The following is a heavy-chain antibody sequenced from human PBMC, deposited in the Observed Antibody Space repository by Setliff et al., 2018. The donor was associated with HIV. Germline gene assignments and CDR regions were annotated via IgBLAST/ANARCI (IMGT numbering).Heavy chain of an antibody. CDR2: IHHSGST. J-gene: IGHJ4*02. CDR3: ARGPVVGFDS. V-gene: IGHV4-34*01. CDR1: GGSFSGYY. D-gene: IGHD2-15*01. Sequence: PSETLSLTCAVYGGSFSGYYWSWVRQPPGKGLEWIGEIHHSGSTNNNPSLKSRVTISLAASKNQFSLKLGSVTVADTAVYFCARGPVVGFDSWGQGTLVTVSS.